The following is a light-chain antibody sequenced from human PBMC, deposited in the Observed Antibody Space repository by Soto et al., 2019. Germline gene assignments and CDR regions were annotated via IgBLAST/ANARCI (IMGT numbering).Light chain of an antibody. CDR3: NSYTTSNTFV. J-gene: IGLJ1*01. V-gene: IGLV2-14*03. CDR1: SSDIGAHNF. Sequence: QSVLTQPASVSGSPGQAITVSCSGTSSDIGAHNFVSWYQQHPGKAPTLIIYEVINRPSGVSDRFSGSKSGNTASLTISGLQSEDEADYYCNSYTTSNTFVFGSGTKVTV. CDR2: EVI.